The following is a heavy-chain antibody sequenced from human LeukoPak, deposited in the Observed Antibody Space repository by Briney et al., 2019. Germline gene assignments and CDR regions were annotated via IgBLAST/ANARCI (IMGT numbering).Heavy chain of an antibody. J-gene: IGHJ3*02. D-gene: IGHD3-22*01. CDR1: GGSVGSGSYY. V-gene: IGHV4-61*01. CDR2: IYYSGST. Sequence: PSETLSLTCTVSGGSVGSGSYYWSWIRQPPGKGLEWIGYIYYSGSTNYNPSLKSRVTISVDTSKNQFSLKLSSVTAADTAVYYCAKFGRVVNDAFDIWGQGTMVTVSS. CDR3: AKFGRVVNDAFDI.